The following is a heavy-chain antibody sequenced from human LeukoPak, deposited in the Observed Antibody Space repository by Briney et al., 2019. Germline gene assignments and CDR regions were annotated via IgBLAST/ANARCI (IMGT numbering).Heavy chain of an antibody. CDR3: AGGYCGGDCYPLGALNPVDY. CDR1: GGSISSGGYY. V-gene: IGHV4-31*03. J-gene: IGHJ4*02. Sequence: SETLSLTCTVSGGSISSGGYYWSWIRQHPGKGLEWIGNIYYSGSTYYNPSLKSRVTISVDTSKNQFSLKLSSVTAADTAVYYCAGGYCGGDCYPLGALNPVDYWGQGTLFTVSS. D-gene: IGHD2-21*02. CDR2: IYYSGST.